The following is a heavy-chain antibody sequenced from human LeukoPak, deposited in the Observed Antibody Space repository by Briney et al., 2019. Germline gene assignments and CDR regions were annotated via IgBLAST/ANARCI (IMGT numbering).Heavy chain of an antibody. Sequence: GRSLRLSCVASGFTFSNFAIHWVRQGPGKGLEWVAVTSDDGRKKYYADSVKGRFTISRDNSENTLYLQMNSLRTDDTAIYYCARDRSYAVNQGGWLDPWGQGTLVSVSS. D-gene: IGHD2-8*01. CDR2: TSDDGRKK. CDR1: GFTFSNFA. J-gene: IGHJ5*02. CDR3: ARDRSYAVNQGGWLDP. V-gene: IGHV3-30*01.